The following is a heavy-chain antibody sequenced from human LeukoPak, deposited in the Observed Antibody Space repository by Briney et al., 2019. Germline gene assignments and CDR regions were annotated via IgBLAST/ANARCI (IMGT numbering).Heavy chain of an antibody. CDR3: ARDRYSEAAGSV. V-gene: IGHV1-18*01. CDR2: ISAYNGNT. Sequence: ASAKVSSKASGYTFTSYGISSVRHAPRQGVEWMGWISAYNGNTNYTQKPQGRVTMTTDTSTSTAYMGLGSLRSDDTAVYYCARDRYSEAAGSVWGAGTLVTVSS. J-gene: IGHJ4*02. D-gene: IGHD6-13*01. CDR1: GYTFTSYG.